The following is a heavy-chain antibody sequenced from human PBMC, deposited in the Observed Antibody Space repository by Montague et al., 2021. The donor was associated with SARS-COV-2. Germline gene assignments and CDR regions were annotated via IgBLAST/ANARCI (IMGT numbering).Heavy chain of an antibody. CDR1: GGSISSGNS. D-gene: IGHD5-12*01. V-gene: IGHV4-30-2*01. J-gene: IGHJ4*02. CDR2: IYQTGRA. Sequence: TLSLTCAVYGGSISSGNSWHWIRQAPGKGLEWIGYIYQTGRAYYNPSLKSRVSISIDKSKNQFSLNVTPVTAADTALYYCARGSGNFRIDNWGLGSLVTVSS. CDR3: ARGSGNFRIDN.